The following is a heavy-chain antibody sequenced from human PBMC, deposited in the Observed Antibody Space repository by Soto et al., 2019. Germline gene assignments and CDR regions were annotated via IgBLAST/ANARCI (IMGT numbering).Heavy chain of an antibody. CDR3: AREAVTTIFNYYYYYGMDV. J-gene: IGHJ6*02. V-gene: IGHV4-59*06. CDR2: IYYNGST. CDR1: GGSISSYY. Sequence: SETLSLTCTVSGGSISSYYWSWIRQHPGKGLEWIGYIYYNGSTYYNPSLKSRVSISVDTSKNQFSLKVTSVIAADTAVYYCAREAVTTIFNYYYYYGMDVWGQGTTVTVSS. D-gene: IGHD3-3*01.